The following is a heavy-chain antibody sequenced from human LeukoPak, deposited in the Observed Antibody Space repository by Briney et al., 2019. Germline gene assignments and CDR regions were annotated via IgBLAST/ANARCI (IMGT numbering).Heavy chain of an antibody. CDR1: GGSFSGYY. D-gene: IGHD3-22*01. V-gene: IGHV4-34*01. CDR2: INHSGST. Sequence: SETLSLTCAVYGGSFSGYYWSWIRQPPGKGLEWIGEINHSGSTNYNPSLKSRVTISVDTSKNQFSLKLSSVTAADTAVYYCARLRYYSESNANNRFDYWGQGTLVTVSS. J-gene: IGHJ4*02. CDR3: ARLRYYSESNANNRFDY.